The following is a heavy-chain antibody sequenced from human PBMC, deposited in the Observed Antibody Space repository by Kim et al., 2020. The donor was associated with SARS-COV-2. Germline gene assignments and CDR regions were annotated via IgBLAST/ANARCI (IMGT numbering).Heavy chain of an antibody. J-gene: IGHJ5*02. Sequence: AQKVQGRVTMTRDTSISTAYMELSRLRSDDTAVYYCAREDGDYANWFDPWGQGTLVTVSS. D-gene: IGHD4-17*01. V-gene: IGHV1-2*02. CDR3: AREDGDYANWFDP.